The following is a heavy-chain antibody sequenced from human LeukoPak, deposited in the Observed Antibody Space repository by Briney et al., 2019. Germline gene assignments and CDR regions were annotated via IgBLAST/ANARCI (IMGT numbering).Heavy chain of an antibody. J-gene: IGHJ1*01. Sequence: SETLSLTCAVYGGSFSGYYWSWIRQPPGKGLEWIGEINHSGSTNYNPSLKSRVTISVDTSKNQFSLKLSSVTAADTAVYYCARGGIAAAFYFAEYFQHWGQGTLVTVSS. V-gene: IGHV4-34*01. CDR2: INHSGST. D-gene: IGHD6-13*01. CDR3: ARGGIAAAFYFAEYFQH. CDR1: GGSFSGYY.